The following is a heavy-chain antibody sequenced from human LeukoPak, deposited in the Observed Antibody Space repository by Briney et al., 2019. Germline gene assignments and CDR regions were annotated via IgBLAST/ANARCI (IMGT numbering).Heavy chain of an antibody. J-gene: IGHJ4*02. Sequence: GGSLRLSCAASGFTFSSYRMHWVRQAPGKGLEWVAVISYDGSNKYYADSVKGRFTISRDNSKNTLYLQMNSLRAEDTAVYYCAKVRPTVTTGWGQGTLVTVSS. CDR1: GFTFSSYR. CDR2: ISYDGSNK. D-gene: IGHD4-17*01. CDR3: AKVRPTVTTG. V-gene: IGHV3-30-3*01.